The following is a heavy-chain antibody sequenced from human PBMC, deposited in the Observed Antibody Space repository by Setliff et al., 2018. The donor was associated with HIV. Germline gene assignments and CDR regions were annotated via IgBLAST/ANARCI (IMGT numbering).Heavy chain of an antibody. CDR2: ISSDSSPI. Sequence: GGSLRLSCEASGFTFSDHYMTWIRQAPGKGLEWVAYISSDSSPIYYADSVKGRFTISRDNAENSLYLQMNSLRAEDTAVYYCARDQSPTYYYDTSNYHPWFDYWGQGTLVTVSS. CDR3: ARDQSPTYYYDTSNYHPWFDY. CDR1: GFTFSDHY. D-gene: IGHD3-22*01. V-gene: IGHV3-11*04. J-gene: IGHJ4*02.